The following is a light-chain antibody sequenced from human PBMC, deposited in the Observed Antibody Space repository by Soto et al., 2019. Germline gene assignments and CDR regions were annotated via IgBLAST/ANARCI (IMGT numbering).Light chain of an antibody. V-gene: IGKV1-8*01. CDR2: AAS. Sequence: SRMTQSPSSFSASTLDRGAITFRASQGISSYLAWYQQKPGKAPKLLIYAASTLQSGVPSRFSGSGSGTDFTLTISCLQSEDFATYYCQQYYSYPFTFGQGTRLEIK. CDR1: QGISSY. J-gene: IGKJ5*01. CDR3: QQYYSYPFT.